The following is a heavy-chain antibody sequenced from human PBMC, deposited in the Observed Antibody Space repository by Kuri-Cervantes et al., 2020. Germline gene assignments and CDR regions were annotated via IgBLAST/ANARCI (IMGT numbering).Heavy chain of an antibody. D-gene: IGHD3-3*01. V-gene: IGHV4-59*01. CDR3: ARWYYDFWSGYSIYGMGV. CDR1: GGSISSYY. J-gene: IGHJ6*02. Sequence: SETLSLTCTVSGGSISSYYWSWIRQPPGKGLEWIGYIYYSGSTNYNPSLKSRVTISVDTSKNQFSLKLSSVTAADTAVYYCARWYYDFWSGYSIYGMGVWGQGTTVTVSS. CDR2: IYYSGST.